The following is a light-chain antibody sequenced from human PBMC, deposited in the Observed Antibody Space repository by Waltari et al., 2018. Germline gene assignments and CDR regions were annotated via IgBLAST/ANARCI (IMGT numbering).Light chain of an antibody. CDR1: RSNIGINT. J-gene: IGLJ3*02. Sequence: QSVLTQPPLASGTPGQRVTISCSGNRSNIGINTVTWYQQLPGTAPKLLIYANYHRPSGVPDRFSASKSDTSASLAISGLQSEDEADYFCATWDDSLNGRVFGGGTKLAVL. CDR3: ATWDDSLNGRV. CDR2: ANY. V-gene: IGLV1-44*01.